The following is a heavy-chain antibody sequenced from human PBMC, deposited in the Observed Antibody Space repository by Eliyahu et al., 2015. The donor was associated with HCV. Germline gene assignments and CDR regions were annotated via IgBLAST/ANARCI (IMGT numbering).Heavy chain of an antibody. CDR1: GFSXXTSGMG. D-gene: IGHD2-15*01. J-gene: IGHJ4*02. V-gene: IGHV2-5*02. CDR3: AHENRGTTPLDH. Sequence: QITLKESGPTLVKPTQTLTLTCTFSGFSXXTSGMGVGWIXQPPGXALEWLALIYWDYDERYSPSLKSRLTIRKDXSKNQVVLTMTNMDPVDTATYYCAHENRGTTPLDHWGQGTLVTVSS. CDR2: IYWDYDE.